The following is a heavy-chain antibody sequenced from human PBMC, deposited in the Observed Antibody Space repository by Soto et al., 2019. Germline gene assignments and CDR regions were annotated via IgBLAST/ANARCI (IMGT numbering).Heavy chain of an antibody. CDR2: ISGSGGST. Sequence: PGGSLRLSCAASGFTFSSYAMSWVRQAPGKGLEWVSAISGSGGSTYYADSVKGRFTISRDNSKNTLYLQMNSLRAEDTAVYYCAKGPDSSGYYPNYGMDVWGQGTTVTVSS. V-gene: IGHV3-23*01. CDR3: AKGPDSSGYYPNYGMDV. J-gene: IGHJ6*02. CDR1: GFTFSSYA. D-gene: IGHD3-22*01.